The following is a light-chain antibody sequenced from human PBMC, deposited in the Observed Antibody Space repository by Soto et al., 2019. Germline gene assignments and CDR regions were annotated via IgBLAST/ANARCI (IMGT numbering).Light chain of an antibody. CDR2: GAS. CDR3: QDYNNWPPYT. V-gene: IGKV3-15*01. Sequence: IVMTQSPATLSVSPGERATLSCRASQSFSSNLAWYQQKPGQAPRLLIYGASTRATGIPARFSGSGSGTEFTLTISSLHSEDCAVYYCQDYNNWPPYTFGQGTKLEIK. J-gene: IGKJ2*01. CDR1: QSFSSN.